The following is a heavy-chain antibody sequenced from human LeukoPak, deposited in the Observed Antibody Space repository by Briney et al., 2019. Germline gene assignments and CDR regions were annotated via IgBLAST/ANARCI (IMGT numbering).Heavy chain of an antibody. CDR3: ARVLDFWSGYYDY. CDR2: INPSSGST. J-gene: IGHJ4*02. CDR1: GYTFTSYY. D-gene: IGHD3-3*01. Sequence: GASVKLSCTASGYTFTSYYIHWVRNAPGPGLELMGWINPSSGSTNYAQKFQGRVTMTRQTSISTAYMELSRLRSDDSAVYCCARVLDFWSGYYDYWGQGTLVTVSS. V-gene: IGHV1-2*02.